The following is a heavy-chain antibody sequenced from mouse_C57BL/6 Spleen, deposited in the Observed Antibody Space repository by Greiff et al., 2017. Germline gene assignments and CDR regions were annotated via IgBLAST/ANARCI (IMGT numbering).Heavy chain of an antibody. CDR1: GYTFTSYW. V-gene: IGHV1-59*01. Sequence: VQLQQPGAELVRPGTSVKLSCKASGYTFTSYWMHWVKQRPGQGLEWIGVIDPSDSYTNYNQKFKGKATLTVDTSSSTAYMQLSSLTSEDSAVYYCARDIDGYYLDYWGQGTSVTVSS. CDR3: ARDIDGYYLDY. CDR2: IDPSDSYT. D-gene: IGHD2-3*01. J-gene: IGHJ4*01.